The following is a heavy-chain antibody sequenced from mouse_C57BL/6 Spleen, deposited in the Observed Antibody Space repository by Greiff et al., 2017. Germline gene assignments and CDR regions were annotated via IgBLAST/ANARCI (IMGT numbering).Heavy chain of an antibody. CDR3: ARIYSNYGGGAMDY. D-gene: IGHD2-5*01. V-gene: IGHV1-59*01. CDR2: IDPSDSYT. CDR1: GYTFTSYW. J-gene: IGHJ4*01. Sequence: QVQLQQPGAELVRPGTSVKLSCKASGYTFTSYWMHWVKQRPGQGLEWIGVIDPSDSYTNYNQKFKGKATLTVDTSSSTAYMQLSSLTSEDSAVXYCARIYSNYGGGAMDYWGQGTSVTVSS.